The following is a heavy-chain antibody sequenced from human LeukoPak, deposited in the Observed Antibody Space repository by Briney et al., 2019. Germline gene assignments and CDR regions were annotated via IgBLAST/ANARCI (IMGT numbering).Heavy chain of an antibody. CDR2: INPNSGGT. V-gene: IGHV1-2*02. CDR1: GYTFSGYY. CDR3: ARSRTGSGFLFDY. Sequence: ASVKVSCKASGYTFSGYYMHWVRQAPGQGLEWMGWINPNSGGTNYAQKFQGRVTMTRDTSISTAYMELSRLRSDDTAVYYCARSRTGSGFLFDYWGQGALVTVSS. D-gene: IGHD3-10*01. J-gene: IGHJ4*02.